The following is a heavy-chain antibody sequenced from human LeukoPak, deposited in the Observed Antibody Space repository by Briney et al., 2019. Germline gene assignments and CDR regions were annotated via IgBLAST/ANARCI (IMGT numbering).Heavy chain of an antibody. CDR2: IIPIFGIA. Sequence: ASVKVSCKASGGTFSSYAISWERQAPGQGLEWVGRIIPIFGIANYAQKFQGRVTITADKSTSTAYMELSSLRSEDTAVYYCASGLKTVTLDYWGQGTLVTVSS. V-gene: IGHV1-69*04. J-gene: IGHJ4*02. D-gene: IGHD4-17*01. CDR3: ASGLKTVTLDY. CDR1: GGTFSSYA.